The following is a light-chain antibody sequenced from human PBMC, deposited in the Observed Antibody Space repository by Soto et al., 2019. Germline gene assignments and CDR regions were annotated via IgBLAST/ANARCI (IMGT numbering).Light chain of an antibody. J-gene: IGKJ2*01. CDR2: GAS. CDR1: QIVNINY. V-gene: IGKV3-20*01. Sequence: ENVLTQSPGTLSLSPGERATLSCRARQIVNINYLAWYQHKPGQAPRLLIYGASRRAAAIPDRFSGSGSGTDFTLSISRLEPEDFAVYHCQQFGSLPYTFGQGTKLEI. CDR3: QQFGSLPYT.